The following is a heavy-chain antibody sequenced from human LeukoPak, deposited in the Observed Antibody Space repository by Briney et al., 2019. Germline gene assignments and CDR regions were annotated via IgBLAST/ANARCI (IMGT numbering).Heavy chain of an antibody. D-gene: IGHD3-10*01. CDR3: ATPYMVRGVFIPPGY. J-gene: IGHJ4*02. V-gene: IGHV5-51*01. Sequence: GESLKISCKGSGYSFTTYWIGWVRQMTGKGLEWMGIIYPGDSDTRYSPSFQGQVTISADKSISTAYLQWSSLKASDTAMYYCATPYMVRGVFIPPGYWGQGTLVTVSS. CDR2: IYPGDSDT. CDR1: GYSFTTYW.